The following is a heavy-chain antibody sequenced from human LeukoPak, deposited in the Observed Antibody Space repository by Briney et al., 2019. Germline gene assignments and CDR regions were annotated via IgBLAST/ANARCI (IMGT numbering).Heavy chain of an antibody. CDR1: GFTFGDYV. Sequence: GGSLRLSCTASGFTFGDYVMSWVRQAPGKGLEWVSFLSTSSSYIHYADSVKGRFTISRDNAKNSLYLQMNSLRAEDTAVYYCARRAGAYSHPYDYWGQGTLVTVSS. D-gene: IGHD4/OR15-4a*01. J-gene: IGHJ4*02. V-gene: IGHV3-21*04. CDR3: ARRAGAYSHPYDY. CDR2: LSTSSSYI.